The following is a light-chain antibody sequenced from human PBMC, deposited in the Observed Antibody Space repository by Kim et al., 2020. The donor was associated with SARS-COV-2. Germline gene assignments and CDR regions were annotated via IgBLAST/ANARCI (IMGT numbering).Light chain of an antibody. CDR2: QDT. Sequence: SVSQGQTASITCSGDTMGNKFASWVQRKPGQSPILVIYQDTRRPSEIPERFSGSNSGSTATLPISGAQAMDEADYYCQAWDSNTAVFGGGTQLTVL. CDR3: QAWDSNTAV. CDR1: TMGNKF. V-gene: IGLV3-1*01. J-gene: IGLJ3*02.